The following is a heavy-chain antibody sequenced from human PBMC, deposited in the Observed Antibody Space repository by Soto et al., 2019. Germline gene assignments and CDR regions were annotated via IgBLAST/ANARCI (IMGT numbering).Heavy chain of an antibody. Sequence: EVQLLESGGGLVQPGGSLRLSCAGSGFIFSNYAMSWVRQAPGKGLEWVSGISSSGGSTYYADSVKGRFTISRDNSRNTLSLQMDSLRAEDTAVYYCAKDAVAGDGLWLMDHWGQGTLVTVSS. D-gene: IGHD2-21*02. CDR2: ISSSGGST. CDR1: GFIFSNYA. V-gene: IGHV3-23*01. J-gene: IGHJ4*02. CDR3: AKDAVAGDGLWLMDH.